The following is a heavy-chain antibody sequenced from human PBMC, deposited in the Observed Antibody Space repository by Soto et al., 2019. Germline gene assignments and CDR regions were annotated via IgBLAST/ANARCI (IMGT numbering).Heavy chain of an antibody. CDR3: ARLGGYYQSLDS. Sequence: TSETLSLTCTVSGGSISSSSYYWSWIRQSPGKGLEWIGYIYYTGTTRYNPSIKSRVTISVDSSKNQFSLNLRSVSAADTAVYYCARLGGYYQSLDSWGQGTLVTVSS. D-gene: IGHD3-22*01. CDR2: IYYTGTT. J-gene: IGHJ5*01. CDR1: GGSISSSSYY. V-gene: IGHV4-61*05.